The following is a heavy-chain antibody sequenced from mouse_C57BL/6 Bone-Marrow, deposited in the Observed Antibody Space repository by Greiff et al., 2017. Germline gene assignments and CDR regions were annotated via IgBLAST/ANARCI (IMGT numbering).Heavy chain of an antibody. CDR2: ILPGSGST. J-gene: IGHJ2*01. CDR1: GYTFTGYW. CDR3: ARDDPYREYFDY. Sequence: QVQLQQSGAELMKPGASVKLSCKATGYTFTGYWIEWVKQRPGHGLEWIGEILPGSGSTNYNEKFKGKATFTADTSSNPAYMQLSSPTTEDSAIYYCARDDPYREYFDYWGQGTTLTVSS. V-gene: IGHV1-9*01. D-gene: IGHD2-10*01.